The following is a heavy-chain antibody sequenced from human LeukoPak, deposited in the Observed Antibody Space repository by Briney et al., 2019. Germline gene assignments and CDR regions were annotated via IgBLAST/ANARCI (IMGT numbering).Heavy chain of an antibody. Sequence: GGSLRLSCAASGFSVRGHYMGWVRQAPQEGLEYVSVLDSGGATHYADSVKGRFSISRDNFRNTLSLQMNSLRVDDTAVYYCARELRDAFDMWGQGTRVTVS. J-gene: IGHJ3*02. D-gene: IGHD2-21*01. CDR1: GFSVRGHY. CDR3: ARELRDAFDM. CDR2: LDSGGAT. V-gene: IGHV3-53*01.